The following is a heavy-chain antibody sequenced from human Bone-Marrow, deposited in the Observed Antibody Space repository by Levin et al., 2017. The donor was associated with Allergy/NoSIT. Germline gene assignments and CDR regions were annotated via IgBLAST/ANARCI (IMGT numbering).Heavy chain of an antibody. CDR3: ATRDTDLRRDF. CDR1: GFTFSKLP. Sequence: SCVASGFTFSKLPMSWVRQAPGKGLEWVSAISFTGGNTFYANSVKGRYIISRDNSKNTLYLQMNGLRSEDTARYFCATRDTDLRRDFWGQGTLVIVS. V-gene: IGHV3-23*01. J-gene: IGHJ4*02. D-gene: IGHD2-21*02. CDR2: ISFTGGNT.